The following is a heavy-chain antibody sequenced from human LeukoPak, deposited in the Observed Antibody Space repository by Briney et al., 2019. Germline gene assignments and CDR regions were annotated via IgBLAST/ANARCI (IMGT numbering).Heavy chain of an antibody. CDR1: GYSFTSYW. V-gene: IGHV5-51*01. J-gene: IGHJ1*01. D-gene: IGHD1-26*01. CDR3: ARGGHPFSGSPPHFQH. Sequence: GESLKISCKGSGYSFTSYWIGWVRQMPGKGLEWMGIIYPGDSDTRYSPSFQGQVTISADKSISTAYLQWSSLKASDTAMYYCARGGHPFSGSPPHFQHWGQGTLVTVSS. CDR2: IYPGDSDT.